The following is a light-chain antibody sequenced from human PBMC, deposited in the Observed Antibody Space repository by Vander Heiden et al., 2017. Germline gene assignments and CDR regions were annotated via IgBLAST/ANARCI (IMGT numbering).Light chain of an antibody. J-gene: IGLJ2*01. CDR3: QSYDNSLSGVV. CDR2: GNT. Sequence: QSVLTQPPSVSGAPGQRVTISCTGGSSNIGAGYDVHWYQHLPGTAPQLLIYGNTDRPSGVPDRFSGSKSGTSVSLAITGLQVEDEADYYCQSYDNSLSGVVFGGGTKLTVL. CDR1: SSNIGAGYD. V-gene: IGLV1-40*01.